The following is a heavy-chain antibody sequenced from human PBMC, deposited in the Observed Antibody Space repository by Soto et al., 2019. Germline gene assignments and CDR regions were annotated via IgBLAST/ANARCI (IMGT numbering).Heavy chain of an antibody. D-gene: IGHD3-3*01. CDR2: ISAYNGNT. CDR3: ARDFTQTYYDFWSGCFPRARFDP. CDR1: GYTFTSYG. Sequence: ASVKVSCKASGYTFTSYGISWVRQAPGQGLEWMGWISAYNGNTNYAQKLQGRDTMTTDTSTSTAYMELRSLRSDDTAVYYCARDFTQTYYDFWSGCFPRARFDPWGQGTLVTVSS. J-gene: IGHJ5*02. V-gene: IGHV1-18*01.